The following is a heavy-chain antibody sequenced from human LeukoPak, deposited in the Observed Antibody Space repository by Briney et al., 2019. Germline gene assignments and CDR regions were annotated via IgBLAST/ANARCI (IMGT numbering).Heavy chain of an antibody. CDR1: GGSFSGYY. Sequence: KSSETLSLTCAVYGGSFSGYYWSWIRQPPGKGLEWIGEINHSGSTNYNPSLKSRVTISVDTSKNQFSLKLSSETAADTAVYYCARLPYYYDSSGYYYFSFDYWGQGTLVTVSS. CDR2: INHSGST. D-gene: IGHD3-22*01. V-gene: IGHV4-34*01. CDR3: ARLPYYYDSSGYYYFSFDY. J-gene: IGHJ4*02.